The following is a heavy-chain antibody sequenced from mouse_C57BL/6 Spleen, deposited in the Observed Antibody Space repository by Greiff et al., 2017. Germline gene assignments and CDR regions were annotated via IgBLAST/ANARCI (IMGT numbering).Heavy chain of an antibody. V-gene: IGHV5-17*01. CDR3: ARPMVTTEFAY. Sequence: EVQLVESGGGLVKPGGSLKLSCAASGFTFSDYGMHWVRQAPETGLEWVAYISSGSSTIYYADTVKGRFTISRDNAKNTLFLQMTSLRSEDTAMYYCARPMVTTEFAYWGQGTLVTVSA. CDR2: ISSGSSTI. D-gene: IGHD2-2*01. J-gene: IGHJ3*01. CDR1: GFTFSDYG.